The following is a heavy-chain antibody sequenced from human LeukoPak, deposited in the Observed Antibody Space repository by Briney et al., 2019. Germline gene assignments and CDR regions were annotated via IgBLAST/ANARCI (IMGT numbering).Heavy chain of an antibody. D-gene: IGHD5-24*01. CDR3: AKQMAVDYFDY. J-gene: IGHJ4*02. V-gene: IGHV3-48*01. Sequence: GGSLRLSCAASGFTFSSYSMNWVRQAPGKGLEWVSYISSSSSTIYYADSVKGRFTISRDNAKNTLYLQMNSLRAEDTAVYYCAKQMAVDYFDYWGQGTLVTVSS. CDR1: GFTFSSYS. CDR2: ISSSSSTI.